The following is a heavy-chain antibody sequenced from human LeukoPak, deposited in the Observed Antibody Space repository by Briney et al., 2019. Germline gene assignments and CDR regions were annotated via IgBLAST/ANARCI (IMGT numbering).Heavy chain of an antibody. V-gene: IGHV1-69*13. D-gene: IGHD3-9*01. Sequence: GASVKVSCKASGGTFSSYAISWVRQAPGQGLEWTGGIIPIFGTANYAQKFQGRVTITADESTSTAYMELSSLRSEDTAVYYCARTYDILTGYTPDTYYYYYYMDVWGKGTTVTVSS. CDR2: IIPIFGTA. J-gene: IGHJ6*03. CDR1: GGTFSSYA. CDR3: ARTYDILTGYTPDTYYYYYYMDV.